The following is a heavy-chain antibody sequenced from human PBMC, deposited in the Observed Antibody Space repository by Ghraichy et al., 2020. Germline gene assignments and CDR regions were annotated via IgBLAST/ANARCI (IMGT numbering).Heavy chain of an antibody. CDR2: IRSDGSNK. CDR1: GFTFSSSG. CDR3: AKGLQVAVDY. D-gene: IGHD5-24*01. J-gene: IGHJ4*02. V-gene: IGHV3-30*02. Sequence: GESMNISCAASGFTFSSSGMHWVRQAPGKGLEWVAFIRSDGSNKYYADSVKGRFTISRDNSKNTLYLQMSSLIAEDTTVYYCAKGLQVAVDYWGQGTLVTVSS.